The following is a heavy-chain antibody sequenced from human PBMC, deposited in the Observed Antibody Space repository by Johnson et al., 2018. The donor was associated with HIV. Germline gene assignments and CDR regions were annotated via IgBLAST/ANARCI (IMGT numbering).Heavy chain of an antibody. CDR2: IRSKAYGGTT. J-gene: IGHJ3*02. V-gene: IGHV3-49*03. D-gene: IGHD3-22*01. Sequence: VQLVESGGGLVQPGRSLRLSCTASGFTFGDYAMSWFRQAPGKGLEWVGFIRSKAYGGTTEYAASVKGRFTISRDDSKSIAYLQMNSLKTEDTAVYYCTTAIYSYDTRDTRAFDIWGQGTMVTVSS. CDR1: GFTFGDYA. CDR3: TTAIYSYDTRDTRAFDI.